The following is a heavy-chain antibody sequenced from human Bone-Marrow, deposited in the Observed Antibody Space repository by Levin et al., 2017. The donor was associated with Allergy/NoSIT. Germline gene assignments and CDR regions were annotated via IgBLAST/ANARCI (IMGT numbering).Heavy chain of an antibody. CDR1: GFTFSSYG. CDR2: IWYDGSNK. V-gene: IGHV3-33*01. Sequence: PGGSLRLSCAASGFTFSSYGMHWVRQAPGKGLEWVAVIWYDGSNKYYADSVKGRFTISRDNSKNTLYLQMNSLRAEDTAVYYCARDFGGLTYYFDYWGQGTLVTVSS. D-gene: IGHD4-23*01. J-gene: IGHJ4*02. CDR3: ARDFGGLTYYFDY.